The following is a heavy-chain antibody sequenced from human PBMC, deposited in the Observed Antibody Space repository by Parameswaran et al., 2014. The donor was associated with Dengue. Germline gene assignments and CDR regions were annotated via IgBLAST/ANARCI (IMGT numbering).Heavy chain of an antibody. D-gene: IGHD2-2*01. V-gene: IGHV1-69*01. CDR3: ARYCSSASCYHNWFDP. J-gene: IGHJ5*02. Sequence: WVRQAPGQGLEWMGGIIPFFGTTNYADHFRGRLTITADESTNTAHMELSSLRFEDTAMYYCARYCSSASCYHNWFDPWGQGTLVTVSS. CDR2: IIPFFGTT.